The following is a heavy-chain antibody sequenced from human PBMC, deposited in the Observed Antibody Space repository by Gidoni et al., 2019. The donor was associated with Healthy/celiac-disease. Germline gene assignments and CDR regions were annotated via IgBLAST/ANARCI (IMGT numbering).Heavy chain of an antibody. D-gene: IGHD2-15*01. CDR3: ATYPLGYCSGGSCYLHDAFDI. CDR2: ISGSGGST. Sequence: EVQLLESGGGLVQPGGSLRLSCAASGFTFRSSALSWVRQAPGKGLEWVSDISGSGGSTYYADSVKGRFTISRDNSKNTLYLQMNSLRAEDTAVYYCATYPLGYCSGGSCYLHDAFDIWGQGTMVTVSS. CDR1: GFTFRSSA. V-gene: IGHV3-23*01. J-gene: IGHJ3*02.